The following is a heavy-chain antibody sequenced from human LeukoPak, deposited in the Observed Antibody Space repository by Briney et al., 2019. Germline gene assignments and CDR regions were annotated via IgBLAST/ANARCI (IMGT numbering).Heavy chain of an antibody. CDR1: GFTFSSYW. Sequence: GGSLRLSCAASGFTFSSYWMHWVRQAPGRGLVWVSRINSDGGSTSYADSVKGRFTISRDNAKNTLYLQMNSLRAEDTAVYYCARGLYVDTAMVTKYWGQGTLVTVSS. CDR2: INSDGGST. CDR3: ARGLYVDTAMVTKY. D-gene: IGHD5-18*01. J-gene: IGHJ4*02. V-gene: IGHV3-74*01.